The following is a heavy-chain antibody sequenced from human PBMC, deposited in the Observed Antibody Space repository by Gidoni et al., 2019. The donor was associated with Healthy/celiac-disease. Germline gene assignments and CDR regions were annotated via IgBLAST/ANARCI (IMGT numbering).Heavy chain of an antibody. D-gene: IGHD3-10*01. CDR1: GFTFSSYS. V-gene: IGHV3-48*04. CDR3: ASAFWRGTHDY. Sequence: EVQLVESGGGLVQPGGSLRLSCAASGFTFSSYSMNWVRQAPGKGLEWVSYISSSSSTIYYADSVKGRFTISRDNAKNSLYLQMNSLRAEDTAVYYCASAFWRGTHDYWGQGTLVTVSS. J-gene: IGHJ4*02. CDR2: ISSSSSTI.